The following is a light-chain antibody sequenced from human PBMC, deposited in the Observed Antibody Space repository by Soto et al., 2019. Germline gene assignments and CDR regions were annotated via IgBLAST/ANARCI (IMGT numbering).Light chain of an antibody. CDR3: ASWDDSLNGPV. CDR2: YDD. Sequence: QSVLTQPPSVSEDPRQRVTISCSGSSSNIGNNAVTWYQQLPGKAPKLLIFYDDLLPSGVSDRFSGSKSGTSASLAISGLQSEDEADYYCASWDDSLNGPVFGGGTQLTVL. CDR1: SSNIGNNA. V-gene: IGLV1-36*01. J-gene: IGLJ3*02.